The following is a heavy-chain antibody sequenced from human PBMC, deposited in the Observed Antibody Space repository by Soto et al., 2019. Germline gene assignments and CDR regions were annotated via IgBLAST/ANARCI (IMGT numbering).Heavy chain of an antibody. J-gene: IGHJ4*02. Sequence: QLQLQESGSGLVKPSQTLSLTCAVSGDSISSGGYSWSWIQQPPVKGLEWIGYSYHSGSTYYNPSIKSRVTISVDRSKNPFSLKLSSVTAAATAVYYCARAGGLGAVAADYWGQGTLVTFSS. CDR1: GDSISSGGYS. CDR3: ARAGGLGAVAADY. CDR2: SYHSGST. V-gene: IGHV4-30-2*01. D-gene: IGHD6-19*01.